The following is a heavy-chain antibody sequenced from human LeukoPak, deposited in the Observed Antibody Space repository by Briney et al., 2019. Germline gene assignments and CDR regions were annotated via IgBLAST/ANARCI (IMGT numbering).Heavy chain of an antibody. D-gene: IGHD2-2*01. Sequence: SETLSLTCAVYGGSFSGYYWSWIRQPPGKGLEWIGEINHSGSTNYNPSLKSRVTISVDTSKNQFSLKLSFVTAADTAVYYCARGGRCSSTSCYAIRGYYYYYYGMDVWGQGTTVTVSS. J-gene: IGHJ6*02. CDR2: INHSGST. V-gene: IGHV4-34*01. CDR1: GGSFSGYY. CDR3: ARGGRCSSTSCYAIRGYYYYYYGMDV.